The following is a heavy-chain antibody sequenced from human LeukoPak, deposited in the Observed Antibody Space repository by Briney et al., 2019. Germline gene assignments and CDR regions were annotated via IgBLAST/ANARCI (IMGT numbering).Heavy chain of an antibody. CDR3: VKATGSQPRAGAFDF. J-gene: IGHJ3*01. V-gene: IGHV3-9*01. D-gene: IGHD1-26*01. CDR2: ISWNSGRI. Sequence: GGSLRLSCVSSGFTFDDHAMHWVRQAPGKGLEWVAGISWNSGRIGYADSVKGRFTISRDNTKNSLDLQMTGLRSEDTALYYCVKATGSQPRAGAFDFWGQGTSVTVSS. CDR1: GFTFDDHA.